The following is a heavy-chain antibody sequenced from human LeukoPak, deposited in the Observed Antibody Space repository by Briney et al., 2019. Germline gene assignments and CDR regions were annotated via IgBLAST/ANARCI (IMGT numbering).Heavy chain of an antibody. CDR1: GFTFSYYG. D-gene: IGHD2-15*01. J-gene: IGHJ6*02. Sequence: PGGSLRLSCAASGFTFSYYGMHWVRQAPGKGLEWVAFIRYDGSNKYYADSVKARFTISRDNSKNTLYLQMNSLRAEDTAVYYCAKVAPVPYYYGMDVWGQGTTVTVSS. CDR3: AKVAPVPYYYGMDV. CDR2: IRYDGSNK. V-gene: IGHV3-30*02.